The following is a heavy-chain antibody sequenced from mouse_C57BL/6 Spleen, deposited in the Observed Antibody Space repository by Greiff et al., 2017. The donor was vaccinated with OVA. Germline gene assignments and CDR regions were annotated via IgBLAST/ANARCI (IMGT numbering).Heavy chain of an antibody. J-gene: IGHJ3*01. V-gene: IGHV1-80*01. D-gene: IGHD2-2*01. Sequence: VQLHQSGAELVKPGASVKISCKASGYAFSSYWMNWVKQRPGKGLEWIGQIYPGDGDTNYNGKFKGKATLTADKSSSTAYMQLSSLTSEDSAVYCCAKPSTMVTRGTWFAYWGQGTLVTVSA. CDR3: AKPSTMVTRGTWFAY. CDR1: GYAFSSYW. CDR2: IYPGDGDT.